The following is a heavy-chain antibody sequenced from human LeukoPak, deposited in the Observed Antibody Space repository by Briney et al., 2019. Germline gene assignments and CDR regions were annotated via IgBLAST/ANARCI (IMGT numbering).Heavy chain of an antibody. Sequence: GGSLRLSCAASGFTFSTYAMTWVRQAPGKGLEWVSGISGGGSYTYYADSVKGRFTISRDNAKNSLYLQMNSLRAEDTAVYYCARGAYYYEDWGQGTLVTVSS. V-gene: IGHV3-21*01. CDR1: GFTFSTYA. CDR3: ARGAYYYED. D-gene: IGHD3-22*01. CDR2: ISGGGSYT. J-gene: IGHJ4*02.